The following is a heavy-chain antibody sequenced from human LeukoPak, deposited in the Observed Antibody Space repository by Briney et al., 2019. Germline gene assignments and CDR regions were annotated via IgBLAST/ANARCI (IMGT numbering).Heavy chain of an antibody. J-gene: IGHJ4*02. CDR1: GGSFSGYY. CDR3: ASTPPRSSRDY. D-gene: IGHD6-6*01. CDR2: INHSGST. V-gene: IGHV4-34*01. Sequence: SETLSLTCAVYGGSFSGYYWSWIRQPPGKGLEWIGEINHSGSTNYNPSLKSRVTISVDTSKNQFSLKLSSVTAADTAVYYCASTPPRSSRDYWGQGTLVTVSS.